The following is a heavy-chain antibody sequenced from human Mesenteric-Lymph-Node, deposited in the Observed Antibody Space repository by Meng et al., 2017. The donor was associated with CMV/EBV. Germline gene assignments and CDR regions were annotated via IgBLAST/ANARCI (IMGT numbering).Heavy chain of an antibody. CDR1: GFTFSSYS. V-gene: IGHV3-21*01. J-gene: IGHJ6*02. CDR3: ARDHRGDTARSDSMDI. Sequence: GGSLRLSCAASGFTFSSYSMNWVRQAPGKRLEWVSSISGSSTYIYYADSVKGRFTISRDSVKESLLLQMNSLRAEDTGVYYCARDHRGDTARSDSMDIWGQETTVTVSS. CDR2: ISGSSTYI. D-gene: IGHD5-18*01.